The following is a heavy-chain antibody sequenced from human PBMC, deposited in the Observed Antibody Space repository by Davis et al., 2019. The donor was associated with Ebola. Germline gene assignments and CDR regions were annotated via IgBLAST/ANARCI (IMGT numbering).Heavy chain of an antibody. V-gene: IGHV4-30-4*01. Sequence: PSETLSLTCTVSGGSISSGDYYWSWIRQPPGKGLEWIGYIYYSGSTYYNPSLKSRVTISVDTSKNQFSLKLSSVTAADTAVYYCARSSDYYDSSGYYPIKYFDYWGQGTLVTVSS. CDR1: GGSISSGDYY. D-gene: IGHD3-22*01. CDR3: ARSSDYYDSSGYYPIKYFDY. CDR2: IYYSGST. J-gene: IGHJ4*02.